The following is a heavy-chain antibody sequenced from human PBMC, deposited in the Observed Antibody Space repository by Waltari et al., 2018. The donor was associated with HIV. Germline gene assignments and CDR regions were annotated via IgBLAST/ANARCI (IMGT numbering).Heavy chain of an antibody. CDR1: GGSFSGYY. CDR2: INHSGST. D-gene: IGHD3-3*01. Sequence: ETLSLTCAVYGGSFSGYYWSWIRQPPGKGLEWIGEINHSGSTNYNPSLKSRVTISADTSKNQFSLKLSSVTAADTAVYYCARGRGKGRIFGVVISPNWFDPWGQGTLVTVSS. V-gene: IGHV4-34*01. CDR3: ARGRGKGRIFGVVISPNWFDP. J-gene: IGHJ5*02.